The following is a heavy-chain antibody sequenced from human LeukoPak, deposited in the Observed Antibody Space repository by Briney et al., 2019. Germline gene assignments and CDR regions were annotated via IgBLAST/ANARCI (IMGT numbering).Heavy chain of an antibody. V-gene: IGHV4-59*08. CDR3: ARVDSSDAGNFDY. CDR2: IYYSGST. J-gene: IGHJ4*02. D-gene: IGHD2-15*01. CDR1: GGSINDYY. Sequence: PETLSLTCTVSGGSINDYYWSWIRQPPGKGLEWIAWIYYSGSTNYNPSLKSRVTISVDTSKNQFSLKLTSVTAADTAVYYCARVDSSDAGNFDYWGQGTLVTVSS.